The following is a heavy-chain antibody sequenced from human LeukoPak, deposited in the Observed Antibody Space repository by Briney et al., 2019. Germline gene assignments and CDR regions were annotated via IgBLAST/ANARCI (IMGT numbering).Heavy chain of an antibody. Sequence: PGGSVRLSCAASGFTFSSYAMSWVRQAPGKGLEWVSAISGSGGSTYYADSVKGRFTISRDNSKNTLYLQMNSLRAEDTAVYYCAKARPWIQDLNEYYFDYWGQGTLVTVSS. V-gene: IGHV3-23*01. D-gene: IGHD5-18*01. J-gene: IGHJ4*02. CDR2: ISGSGGST. CDR3: AKARPWIQDLNEYYFDY. CDR1: GFTFSSYA.